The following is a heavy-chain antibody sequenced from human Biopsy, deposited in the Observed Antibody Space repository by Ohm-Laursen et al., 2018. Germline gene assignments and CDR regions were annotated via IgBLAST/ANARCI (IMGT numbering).Heavy chain of an antibody. J-gene: IGHJ4*02. D-gene: IGHD3-3*01. CDR2: FYYSGST. V-gene: IGHV4-59*07. Sequence: SDTLSLTCNVSGDSISIYYWSWIRQPPGKGLEWIGNFYYSGSTNYNPSLKSRITMSLDRSKSQVSLRMNSVTAADTAVYYCARARIKTSGVLIPETYYFDSWGQGILVTVSS. CDR1: GDSISIYY. CDR3: ARARIKTSGVLIPETYYFDS.